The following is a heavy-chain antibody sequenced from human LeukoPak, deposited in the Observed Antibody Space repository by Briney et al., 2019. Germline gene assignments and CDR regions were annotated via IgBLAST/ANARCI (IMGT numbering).Heavy chain of an antibody. V-gene: IGHV3-9*01. CDR3: ARGGATIFGVAIDPADMDV. D-gene: IGHD3-3*01. CDR2: ISWNSGSI. CDR1: GFTFDDYA. J-gene: IGHJ6*03. Sequence: PGGSLRLSCAASGFTFDDYAMHWVRQAPGKGLEWVSGISWNSGSIGYADSVKGRFTISRDNSKNTLYLQMNSLRAEDTAVYYCARGGATIFGVAIDPADMDVWGKGTTVTVSS.